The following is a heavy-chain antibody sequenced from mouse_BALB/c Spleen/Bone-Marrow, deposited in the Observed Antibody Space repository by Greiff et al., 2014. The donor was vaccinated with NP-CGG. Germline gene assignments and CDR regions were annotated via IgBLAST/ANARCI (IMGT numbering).Heavy chain of an antibody. CDR2: IWAGGST. Sequence: VQLVELGPGLVAPSQSLSITCTVSGFSLTSYGVHWVRQPPGKGLEWLGVIWAGGSTNYNSALMSRLSISKDNSKSQVFLKMNSLQTDDTAMYYCARVYLWYFDVWGAGTTVTVSS. CDR1: GFSLTSYG. D-gene: IGHD2-3*01. CDR3: ARVYLWYFDV. V-gene: IGHV2-9*02. J-gene: IGHJ1*01.